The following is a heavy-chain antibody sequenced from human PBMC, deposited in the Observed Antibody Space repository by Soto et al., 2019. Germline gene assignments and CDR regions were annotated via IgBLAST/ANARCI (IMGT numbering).Heavy chain of an antibody. CDR1: GGTFSSYA. Sequence: QVQLVQSGAEVKKPGSSVKVSCKASGGTFSSYAISWVRQAPGQGLEWMGGIIPNSGGTNYAQKFSGQGHNDQGTVHKHGLNGVGQVEIGEPGVYYCARQYYYDSSGYSVYFDYWGQGTLVTVSS. CDR2: IIPNSGGT. CDR3: ARQYYYDSSGYSVYFDY. V-gene: IGHV1-2*02. D-gene: IGHD3-22*01. J-gene: IGHJ4*02.